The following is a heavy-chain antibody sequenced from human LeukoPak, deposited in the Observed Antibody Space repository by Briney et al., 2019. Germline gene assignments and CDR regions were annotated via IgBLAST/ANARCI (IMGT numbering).Heavy chain of an antibody. V-gene: IGHV3-30*02. CDR1: GFTFSSYG. Sequence: GGSLRLSCAASGFTFSSYGMHWVRQAPGKGLEWVAFIRYDGSNKYYADSVKGRFTLSRDNSKNTLYMQMNRLRYEGTAVYYCAKALDYYDSSGYGPGYWGQGTLVTVSS. J-gene: IGHJ4*02. CDR3: AKALDYYDSSGYGPGY. D-gene: IGHD3-22*01. CDR2: IRYDGSNK.